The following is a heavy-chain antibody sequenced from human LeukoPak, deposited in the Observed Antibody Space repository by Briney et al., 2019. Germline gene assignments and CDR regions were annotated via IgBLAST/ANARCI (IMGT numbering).Heavy chain of an antibody. V-gene: IGHV3-11*01. CDR3: ARADVAAAGSDY. CDR2: ISSSGSTI. D-gene: IGHD6-13*01. CDR1: GLTFSTYW. J-gene: IGHJ4*02. Sequence: PGGSLRLSCAASGLTFSTYWMHWVRQAPGKGLEWVSYISSSGSTIYYADSVKGRFTISRDNAKNSLYLQMNSLRAEDTAVYYCARADVAAAGSDYWGQGTLVTVSS.